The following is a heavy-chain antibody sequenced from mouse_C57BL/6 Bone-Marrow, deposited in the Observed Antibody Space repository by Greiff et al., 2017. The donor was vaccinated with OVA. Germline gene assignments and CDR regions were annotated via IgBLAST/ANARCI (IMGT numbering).Heavy chain of an antibody. CDR3: ARTYYYSNPYWYFDV. V-gene: IGHV1-42*01. D-gene: IGHD2-5*01. Sequence: VQLQQSGPELVKPGASVKISCKASGYSFTGYYMNWVKQSPEKSLEWIGEINPSTGGTTYNQKFKAKATLTVDKSSSTAYMQLKSLTSEDSAVYYCARTYYYSNPYWYFDVWGTGTTVTVSS. CDR2: INPSTGGT. J-gene: IGHJ1*03. CDR1: GYSFTGYY.